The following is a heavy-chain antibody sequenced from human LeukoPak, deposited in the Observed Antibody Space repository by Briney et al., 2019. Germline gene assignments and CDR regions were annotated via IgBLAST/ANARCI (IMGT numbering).Heavy chain of an antibody. CDR1: GFTVSSNY. D-gene: IGHD6-13*01. V-gene: IGHV3-53*01. J-gene: IGHJ5*02. CDR3: ARGSSSPYGDWFDP. Sequence: GGSLRLSCAASGFTVSSNYMSWVRQAPGKGLEWVSVNYSGGSTYYADSVKGRFTISRDNSKNTLYLQMNSLRAEDTAVYYCARGSSSPYGDWFDPWGQGTLVTVSS. CDR2: NYSGGST.